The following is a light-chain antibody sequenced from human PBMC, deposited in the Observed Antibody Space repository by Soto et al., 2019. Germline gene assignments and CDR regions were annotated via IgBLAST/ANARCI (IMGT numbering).Light chain of an antibody. CDR3: QVWDSSTDHSV. V-gene: IGLV3-21*02. Sequence: YELTQPPSVSVAPGQTARITCGGDNIGIKSVHWYHQKAGQAPVLVVHDDADRPSGIPGRFSGSNSGNTATLTISSVEGGDEADYYCQVWDSSTDHSVFGGGTQLTVL. CDR2: DDA. J-gene: IGLJ2*01. CDR1: NIGIKS.